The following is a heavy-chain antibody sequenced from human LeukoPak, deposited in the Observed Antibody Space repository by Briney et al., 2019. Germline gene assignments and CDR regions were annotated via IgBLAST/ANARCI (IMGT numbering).Heavy chain of an antibody. CDR2: INSDGSST. V-gene: IGHV3-74*01. Sequence: PGGSLRLSCAASGFTFSSYWMHWVRQAPGKGLVWVSRINSDGSSTSYADSVKGRFTISRDNAKNTVYLQMNSLRAEDTAVYYCARDSGSGWYHYFDYWGQGTLVTVSS. CDR3: ARDSGSGWYHYFDY. CDR1: GFTFSSYW. J-gene: IGHJ4*02. D-gene: IGHD6-19*01.